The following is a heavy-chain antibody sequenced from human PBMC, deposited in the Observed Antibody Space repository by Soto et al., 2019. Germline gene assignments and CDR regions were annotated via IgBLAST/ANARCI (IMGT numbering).Heavy chain of an antibody. CDR2: MNPNSGNT. D-gene: IGHD6-19*01. CDR1: GYTFTSYA. CDR3: ARERTVAGNDY. Sequence: ASVKVSCKASGYTFTSYAMNWVRQAPGQRLEWMGWMNPNSGNTGYAQKFQGRFTITRNTSISTAYMELSSLRSEDTAVYYCARERTVAGNDYWGQGTLVTVSS. J-gene: IGHJ4*02. V-gene: IGHV1-8*03.